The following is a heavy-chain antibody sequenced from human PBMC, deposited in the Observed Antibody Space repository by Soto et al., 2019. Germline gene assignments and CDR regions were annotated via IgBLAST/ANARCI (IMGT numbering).Heavy chain of an antibody. J-gene: IGHJ5*02. CDR3: ARGGGGYCSSTSCYVFDP. CDR2: INHSGST. V-gene: IGHV4-34*01. Sequence: LPETLSLTCAVYGGSFSGYYWSWIRQPPGKGLEWIGEINHSGSTNYNPSLKSRVTISVDTSKNQFSLKLSSVTAADTAVYYCARGGGGYCSSTSCYVFDPWGQGTLVTVSS. CDR1: GGSFSGYY. D-gene: IGHD2-2*01.